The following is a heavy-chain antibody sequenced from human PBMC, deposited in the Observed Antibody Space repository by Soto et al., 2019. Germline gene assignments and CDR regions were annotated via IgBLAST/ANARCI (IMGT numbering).Heavy chain of an antibody. CDR2: IYPGDSDT. CDR3: ASAYCSSTSCYSQGMDV. V-gene: IGHV5-51*01. J-gene: IGHJ6*02. D-gene: IGHD2-2*01. CDR1: GYSFTSYW. Sequence: GESLKISCKGSGYSFTSYWIGWVRQMPGKGLEWMGIIYPGDSDTRYSPSFQGQVTISADKSISTAYLQRSSLKASDTAMYYCASAYCSSTSCYSQGMDVWGQGTTVIASS.